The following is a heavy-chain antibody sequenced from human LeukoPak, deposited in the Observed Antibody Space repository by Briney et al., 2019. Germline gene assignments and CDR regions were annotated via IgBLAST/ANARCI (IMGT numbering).Heavy chain of an antibody. CDR1: GFTFSSYA. CDR2: ISGSGGST. V-gene: IGHV3-23*01. CDR3: AKCQSYYGSGSPTRFDC. J-gene: IGHJ4*02. Sequence: PGGSLRLSCAASGFTFSSYAMSWVRQAPGKGLEWVSAISGSGGSTYYADSVKGRFTISRDNSKNTLYLQMNSLRAEDTAVYYCAKCQSYYGSGSPTRFDCWGQGTLVTVSS. D-gene: IGHD3-10*01.